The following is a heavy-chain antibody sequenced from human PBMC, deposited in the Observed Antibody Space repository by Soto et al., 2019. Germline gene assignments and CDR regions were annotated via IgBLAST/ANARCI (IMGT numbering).Heavy chain of an antibody. CDR3: AKIPNYYGSASYDYFDY. D-gene: IGHD3-10*01. CDR1: GFSFSSYA. J-gene: IGHJ4*02. CDR2: ISASGAYT. V-gene: IGHV3-23*01. Sequence: EVQLLDSGGGLVQPGGSLRLSCAASGFSFSSYAMSWVRQAPGKGLEWVSVISASGAYTYYADSVKGRFTISRDNSKNTLYLEMNSLRAEDTAVYYCAKIPNYYGSASYDYFDYWGQGTLVTVSS.